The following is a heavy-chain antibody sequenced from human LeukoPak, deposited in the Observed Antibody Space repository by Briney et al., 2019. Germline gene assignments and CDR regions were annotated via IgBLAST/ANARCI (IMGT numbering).Heavy chain of an antibody. D-gene: IGHD3-16*02. CDR2: ISGSGGST. J-gene: IGHJ4*02. CDR3: AKDEGDYVWGSYRYIGYFDY. Sequence: PGGSLRLSCAASGFTFSDYYMSWVRQAPGKGLEWVSAISGSGGSTYYADSVKGRFTISRDNSKNTLYLQMNSLRAEDTAVYYCAKDEGDYVWGSYRYIGYFDYWGQGTLVTVSS. CDR1: GFTFSDYY. V-gene: IGHV3-23*01.